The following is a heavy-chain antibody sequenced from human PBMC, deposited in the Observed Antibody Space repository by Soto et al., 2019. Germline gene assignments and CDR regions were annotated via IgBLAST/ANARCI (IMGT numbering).Heavy chain of an antibody. CDR2: IYYSGST. CDR3: ARAGGSGVARGVIGWRFDY. V-gene: IGHV4-31*03. Sequence: KASETLSLTCTVYGGSISSGGYYWSWIRQHPGKGLEWIGYIYYSGSTYYNPSLKSRVTISVDTSKNQFSLKLSSVTAADTAVYYCARAGGSGVARGVIGWRFDYWGQGTLVTVSS. D-gene: IGHD3-10*01. J-gene: IGHJ4*02. CDR1: GGSISSGGYY.